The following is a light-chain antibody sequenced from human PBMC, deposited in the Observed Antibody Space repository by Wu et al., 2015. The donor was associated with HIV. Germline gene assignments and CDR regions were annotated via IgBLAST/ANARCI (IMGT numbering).Light chain of an antibody. CDR3: QKYNTAPWT. CDR2: HAS. Sequence: PGERATLSCRASKSISNNYLASVSAEIWATAPRLLVYHASSRATGVPDRFSGSGSGTDFTRTISRLEPEDFATYYCQKYNTAPWTFGQGTKVEMK. CDR1: KSISNNY. V-gene: IGKV3D-20*02. J-gene: IGKJ1*01.